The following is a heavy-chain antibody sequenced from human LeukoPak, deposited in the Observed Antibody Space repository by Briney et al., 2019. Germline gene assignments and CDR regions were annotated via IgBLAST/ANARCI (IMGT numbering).Heavy chain of an antibody. CDR1: GGSISSGDYS. D-gene: IGHD4-11*01. V-gene: IGHV4-30-2*01. J-gene: IGHJ4*02. CDR3: ARGRGYSNYVGGGAVDY. Sequence: PSETLSLTCAVSGGSISSGDYSWSWIRQPPGKGLEWIGEINHSGSTNYNPSLKSRVTISVDTSKNQFSLKLSSVTAADTAVYYCARGRGYSNYVGGGAVDYWGQGTLVTASS. CDR2: INHSGST.